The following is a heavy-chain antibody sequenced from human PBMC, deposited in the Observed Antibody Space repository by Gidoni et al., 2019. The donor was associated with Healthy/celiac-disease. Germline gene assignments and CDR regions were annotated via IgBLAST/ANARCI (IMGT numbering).Heavy chain of an antibody. CDR1: GGSISSSSYY. CDR2: IYYSGSP. V-gene: IGHV4-39*01. D-gene: IGHD3-3*01. J-gene: IGHJ5*02. CDR3: AKPKGDYDFWSGYYT. Sequence: QLQLQESGPGLVKPSETLSLTCTVSGGSISSSSYYWGWIRQPPGKGLEWIGVIYYSGSPYHNPSLKSRVTISVDKSKNQFSLKLSSVTAADTAVYYCAKPKGDYDFWSGYYTLGQGTLVTVSS.